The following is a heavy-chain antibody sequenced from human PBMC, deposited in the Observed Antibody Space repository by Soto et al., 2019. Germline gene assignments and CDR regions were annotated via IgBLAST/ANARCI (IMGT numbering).Heavy chain of an antibody. J-gene: IGHJ4*02. CDR1: GFTFSSYA. Sequence: EVQPLESGGGLVQPGGSLRLSCAASGFTFSSYAMSWVRQAPGKGLEWVSAISGSGGSTYYADSVKGRFTISRDNSKNTLYLQMNSLRAEDTAVYYCLSSGYGNPEYYFDYWGQGTLVTVSS. D-gene: IGHD3-22*01. CDR2: ISGSGGST. V-gene: IGHV3-23*01. CDR3: LSSGYGNPEYYFDY.